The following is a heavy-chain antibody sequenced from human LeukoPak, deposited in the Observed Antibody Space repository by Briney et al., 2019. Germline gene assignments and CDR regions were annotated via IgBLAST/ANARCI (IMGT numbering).Heavy chain of an antibody. CDR3: ARLVGWPYRYYFDY. CDR2: IYYDGST. J-gene: IGHJ4*02. V-gene: IGHV4-39*01. Sequence: SETLSLTCTVSGAFTSSNNYYWGWIRQPPGKELDWIGNIYYDGSTRDNPSLKSRVTISIDTSKNQFFLKLSSVTAADTAVYYCARLVGWPYRYYFDYWGQGTLIIVSS. CDR1: GAFTSSNNYY. D-gene: IGHD2-15*01.